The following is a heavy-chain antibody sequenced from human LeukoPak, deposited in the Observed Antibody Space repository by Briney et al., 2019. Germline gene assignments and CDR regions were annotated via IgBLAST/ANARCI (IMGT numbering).Heavy chain of an antibody. D-gene: IGHD3-16*02. CDR2: ISSSGSTI. V-gene: IGHV3-11*01. Sequence: GSLRLSCAASGFTFSDYYMSWIRQAPGKGLEWVSYISSSGSTIYYADSVKGRFTISRDNAKNSLYLQMNSLRAEDTALYYCARPGPTFGGVITYFDYWGQGTLVTVSS. CDR3: ARPGPTFGGVITYFDY. J-gene: IGHJ4*02. CDR1: GFTFSDYY.